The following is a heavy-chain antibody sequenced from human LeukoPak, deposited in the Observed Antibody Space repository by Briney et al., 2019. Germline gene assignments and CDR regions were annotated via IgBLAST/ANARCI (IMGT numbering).Heavy chain of an antibody. V-gene: IGHV1-2*02. D-gene: IGHD5-12*01. Sequence: SVKVSCKASGYTFTGYYMHWVRQAPGQGLEWMGWINPNSGGTNYAQKFQGRVTMTRDTSISTAYMELSRLRSDDTAVYYCARDSSAYDWPYLDYYYMDVWGKGTTVTVSS. CDR2: INPNSGGT. CDR1: GYTFTGYY. CDR3: ARDSSAYDWPYLDYYYMDV. J-gene: IGHJ6*03.